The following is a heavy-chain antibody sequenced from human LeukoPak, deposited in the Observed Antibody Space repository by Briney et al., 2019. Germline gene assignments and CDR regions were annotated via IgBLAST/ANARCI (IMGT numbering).Heavy chain of an antibody. V-gene: IGHV3-23*01. D-gene: IGHD5-18*01. CDR2: ISGSGGST. CDR1: GFTFSSYA. Sequence: GGSLRLSCAASGFTFSSYAMSWVRQAPGKGLEWASAISGSGGSTYYADSVKGRFTISRDNSKNTLYLQMNSLRAEDTAVYYCAKVGTAMVLWYFDLWGRGTLVTVSS. J-gene: IGHJ2*01. CDR3: AKVGTAMVLWYFDL.